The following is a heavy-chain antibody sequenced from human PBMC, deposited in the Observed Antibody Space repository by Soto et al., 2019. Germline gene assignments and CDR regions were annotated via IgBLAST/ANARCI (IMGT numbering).Heavy chain of an antibody. CDR3: ARDRAVENWKYSSYYGMDV. J-gene: IGHJ6*02. CDR2: IIPILGIA. Sequence: QVQLVQSGAEVKKPGSSVKVSCKASGGTFSSYTISWVRQAPGQGLEWMGRIIPILGIANYAQQFQGRVPITANKTTSTAYMELSSLRSEDTAVYYCARDRAVENWKYSSYYGMDVWGQGTTVTVSS. CDR1: GGTFSSYT. D-gene: IGHD1-1*01. V-gene: IGHV1-69*08.